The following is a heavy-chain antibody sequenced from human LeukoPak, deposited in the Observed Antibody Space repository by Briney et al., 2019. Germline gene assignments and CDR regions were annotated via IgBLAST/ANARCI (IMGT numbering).Heavy chain of an antibody. Sequence: PSETLSLTCTVSGASINSHYWSWIRQPPGKGLEWIGCVSYSGSTDYNPALKSRVTISEDTSKSQVSLKLSSVTAADTAVYFCARGKFGDFEDWGQGTTVTVSS. J-gene: IGHJ6*02. CDR2: VSYSGST. V-gene: IGHV4-59*11. CDR1: GASINSHY. CDR3: ARGKFGDFED. D-gene: IGHD4-17*01.